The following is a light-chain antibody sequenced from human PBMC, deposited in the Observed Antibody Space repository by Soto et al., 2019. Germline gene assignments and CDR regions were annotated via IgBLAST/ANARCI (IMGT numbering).Light chain of an antibody. CDR3: SSYTTSNTYV. V-gene: IGLV2-18*02. J-gene: IGLJ1*01. CDR1: SSDVGCNNR. Sequence: QSTLTQPPSVSGSPGQSVAISCTGTSSDVGCNNRVSWYQQPPGSAPKLIIYDVSNRPSAIPDRFSGSKSANTASLTISGLQTEDEADYYCSSYTTSNTYVFGTGTKLTVL. CDR2: DVS.